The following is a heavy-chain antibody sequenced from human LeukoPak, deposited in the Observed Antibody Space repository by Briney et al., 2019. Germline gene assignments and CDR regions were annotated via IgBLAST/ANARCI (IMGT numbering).Heavy chain of an antibody. CDR3: AKSRDGLYDFDY. CDR2: VGASGTYT. V-gene: IGHV3-23*01. D-gene: IGHD2-8*01. Sequence: PGRSLRLSCAASGFTFSSYAMSWVRQAPGRGLEWVSAVGASGTYTYYADSVKGRFTVSRDNSKDTLFLQMSSLRVEYTALYFCAKSRDGLYDFDYWGRGTLVTVSS. CDR1: GFTFSSYA. J-gene: IGHJ4*02.